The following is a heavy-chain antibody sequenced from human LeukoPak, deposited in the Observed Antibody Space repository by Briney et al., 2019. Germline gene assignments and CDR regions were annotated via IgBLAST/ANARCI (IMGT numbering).Heavy chain of an antibody. CDR1: GDSIRSSNYY. Sequence: SETLSLTCLVSGDSIRSSNYYWDWIRQPPGKGLEWIGSIYYSGRTYYNSSLKSRVSMSVDTTKNQFSLRLTSMTAADTAVYYCARRRYYDGSGYLDWGQGTLVIFS. CDR2: IYYSGRT. D-gene: IGHD3-22*01. CDR3: ARRRYYDGSGYLD. J-gene: IGHJ1*01. V-gene: IGHV4-39*01.